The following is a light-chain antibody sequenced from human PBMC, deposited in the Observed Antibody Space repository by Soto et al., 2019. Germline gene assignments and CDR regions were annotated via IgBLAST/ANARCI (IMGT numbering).Light chain of an antibody. CDR2: SND. V-gene: IGLV1-44*01. J-gene: IGLJ3*02. CDR1: RSDIGYNG. Sequence: QSVLSQPPSASGTSGQRVTISCSGSRSDIGYNGVQWFQQQDPITTPKLLIYSNDHRPSGVPDRFSGSKSGTSASLAISGLQSGYEAYYYCATWDERLNGWVFGGGTKLTVL. CDR3: ATWDERLNGWV.